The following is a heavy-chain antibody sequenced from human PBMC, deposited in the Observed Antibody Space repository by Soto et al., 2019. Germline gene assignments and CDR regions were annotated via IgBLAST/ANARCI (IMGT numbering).Heavy chain of an antibody. CDR2: IYYSGST. V-gene: IGHV4-30-4*01. D-gene: IGHD6-6*01. CDR1: GGSISSGDYY. Sequence: QVQLQESGPGLVKPSQTLSLTCTVSGGSISSGDYYWSWIRQPPGKGLEWIGYIYYSGSTYYNPSLKSRVTISGDTSKKQFALKLSSVTAADTAVYYCARHPRGQLAGVIDYWGQGTLVTVSS. J-gene: IGHJ4*02. CDR3: ARHPRGQLAGVIDY.